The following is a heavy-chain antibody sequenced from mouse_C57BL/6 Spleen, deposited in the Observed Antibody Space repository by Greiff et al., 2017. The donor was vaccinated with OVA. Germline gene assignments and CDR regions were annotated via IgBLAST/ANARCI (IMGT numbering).Heavy chain of an antibody. Sequence: QVQLQQPGAELVRPGSSVKLSCKASGYTFTSYWMHWVKQRPIQGLEWIGNIDPSDSETHYNQKFKDKATLTVDKSSSTAYMQLSSLTSEDSAVYYCARSRELEGSDYWGQGTTLTVSS. CDR2: IDPSDSET. D-gene: IGHD1-1*01. V-gene: IGHV1-52*01. CDR1: GYTFTSYW. CDR3: ARSRELEGSDY. J-gene: IGHJ2*01.